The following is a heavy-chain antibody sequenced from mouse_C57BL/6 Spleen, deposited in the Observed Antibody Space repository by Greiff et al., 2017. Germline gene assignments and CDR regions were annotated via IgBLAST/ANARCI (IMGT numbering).Heavy chain of an antibody. D-gene: IGHD1-1*01. J-gene: IGHJ2*01. CDR3: ARAGDYYEYFDY. Sequence: EVKLVESGGGLVKPGGSLKLSCAASGFTFSSYAMSWVRQTPEKRLEWVATISDGGSYTYYPDNVKGRFTISRDNAKNNLYLQMSHLKSEDTAMYYCARAGDYYEYFDYWGQGTTLTVSS. CDR2: ISDGGSYT. CDR1: GFTFSSYA. V-gene: IGHV5-4*03.